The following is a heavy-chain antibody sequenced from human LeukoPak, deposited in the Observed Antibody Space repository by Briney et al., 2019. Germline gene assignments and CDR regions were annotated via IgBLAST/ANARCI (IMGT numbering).Heavy chain of an antibody. J-gene: IGHJ4*02. CDR1: GGSIKNYY. Sequence: SETLSLTCTVSGGSIKNYYWSWIRQPPGKGLEWIAYINDNGHSTYNPSLESRVTISVDTSKNHFSLRLRSVAAAGTAVYFCARESADYVWGSFSDYWGQGILVTVSS. D-gene: IGHD3-16*01. CDR2: INDNGHS. V-gene: IGHV4-59*12. CDR3: ARESADYVWGSFSDY.